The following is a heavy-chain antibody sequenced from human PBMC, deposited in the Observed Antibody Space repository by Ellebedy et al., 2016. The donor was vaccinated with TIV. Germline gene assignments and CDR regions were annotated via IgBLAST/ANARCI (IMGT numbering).Heavy chain of an antibody. CDR2: ISSSSSYI. Sequence: GESLKISXAASGFTFSNYSMNWVRQAPGKGLERVSSISSSSSYIYYADSVKGRFTISRDNAKNSLYLQMNSLRAEDTAVYYCARDSVGLWFGESQYYYYYGMDVWGQGTTVTVSS. J-gene: IGHJ6*02. D-gene: IGHD3-10*01. CDR1: GFTFSNYS. V-gene: IGHV3-21*01. CDR3: ARDSVGLWFGESQYYYYYGMDV.